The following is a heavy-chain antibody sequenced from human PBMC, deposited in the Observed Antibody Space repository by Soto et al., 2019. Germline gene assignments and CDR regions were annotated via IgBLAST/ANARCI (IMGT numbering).Heavy chain of an antibody. J-gene: IGHJ6*03. Sequence: QVQLVQSGAEVKKPGASVKVSCKASGYTFPSYDINWVRQATGQGLEWMGWMNPNSGNTGYAQKFQGRVTMTRNTSISTAYMELSSLRSEDTAVYYCARGGAGSQLLVPIYYYYMDVWGKGTTVTVSS. D-gene: IGHD6-19*01. CDR1: GYTFPSYD. CDR2: MNPNSGNT. CDR3: ARGGAGSQLLVPIYYYYMDV. V-gene: IGHV1-8*01.